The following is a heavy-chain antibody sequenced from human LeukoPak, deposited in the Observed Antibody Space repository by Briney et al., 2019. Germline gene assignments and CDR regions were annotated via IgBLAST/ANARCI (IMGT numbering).Heavy chain of an antibody. J-gene: IGHJ4*01. D-gene: IGHD3-10*01. CDR2: INYSGTT. V-gene: IGHV4-39*01. CDR1: SGSFSSSSYF. Sequence: SETLSLTCTVSSGSFSSSSYFCGWIRQSPGMGLEWIATINYSGTTNYNPSLKSRVTTSVDTSRNQFSLKLTSVTAADTAVYYCARLRGGVQLWGDWGQGALVTVSS. CDR3: ARLRGGVQLWGD.